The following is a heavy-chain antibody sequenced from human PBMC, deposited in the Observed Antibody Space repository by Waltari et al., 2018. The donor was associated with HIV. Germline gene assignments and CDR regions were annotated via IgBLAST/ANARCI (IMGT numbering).Heavy chain of an antibody. CDR2: ISYDGSNK. D-gene: IGHD2-21*02. V-gene: IGHV3-30*18. CDR1: GFTFSDYG. Sequence: QVQLVESGGGVVQPGRSLRRACAASGFTFSDYGLHWVRPAPGKGLEWVAVISYDGSNKYYADSVKGRFTISRDNSKNTLYLQMNSLRAEDTAVYYCAKANGGNSGGLVDYWGQGTLVTVSS. CDR3: AKANGGNSGGLVDY. J-gene: IGHJ4*02.